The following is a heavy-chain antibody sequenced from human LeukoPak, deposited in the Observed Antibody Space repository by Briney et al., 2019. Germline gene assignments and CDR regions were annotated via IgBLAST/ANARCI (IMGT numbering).Heavy chain of an antibody. Sequence: GGSLRLSCAASGFTFSSYAMHWVRQAPGKGLEWVAVISYDGSNKYYADSVKGRFTISRDNSKNTLYLQMNSLRAEDTAVYYRARAAYSYGYGGFDPWGQGTLVTVSS. CDR1: GFTFSSYA. CDR2: ISYDGSNK. V-gene: IGHV3-30*04. CDR3: ARAAYSYGYGGFDP. J-gene: IGHJ5*02. D-gene: IGHD5-18*01.